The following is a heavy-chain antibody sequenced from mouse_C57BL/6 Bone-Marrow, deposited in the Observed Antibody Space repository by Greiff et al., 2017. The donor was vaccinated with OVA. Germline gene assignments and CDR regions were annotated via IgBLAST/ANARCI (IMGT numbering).Heavy chain of an antibody. D-gene: IGHD1-1*01. CDR3: ARSPYYYGSSPWFAY. V-gene: IGHV1-55*01. CDR1: GYTFTSYW. Sequence: QVQLQQPGAELVKPGASVKMSCKASGYTFTSYWITWVKQRPGQGLEWIGDIYPGSGSTNYNEKFKSKATLTVDTSSSTAYMQLSSLTSEDSAVYYCARSPYYYGSSPWFAYWGQGTLVTVSA. J-gene: IGHJ3*01. CDR2: IYPGSGST.